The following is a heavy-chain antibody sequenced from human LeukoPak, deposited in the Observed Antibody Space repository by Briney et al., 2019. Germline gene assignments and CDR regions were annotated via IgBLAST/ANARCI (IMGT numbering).Heavy chain of an antibody. CDR3: AKGQELDDGVFDS. D-gene: IGHD1-1*01. Sequence: GGSLRLSCAASGFXFSSIAITWVRQAPGKGLEWVSTIRSNGETTYNADSVKGRFTISRDNSKKTLYLQLNSLRVEDTAIYYCAKGQELDDGVFDSWGQGTLVTVSS. V-gene: IGHV3-23*01. CDR1: GFXFSSIA. J-gene: IGHJ4*02. CDR2: IRSNGETT.